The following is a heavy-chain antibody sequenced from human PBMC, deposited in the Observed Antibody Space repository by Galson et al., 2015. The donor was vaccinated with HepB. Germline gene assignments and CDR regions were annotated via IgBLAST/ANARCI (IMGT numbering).Heavy chain of an antibody. CDR3: AKAPGESYYDYYYYGMDV. J-gene: IGHJ6*02. D-gene: IGHD3-22*01. V-gene: IGHV3-30*18. CDR1: GFTFSSFG. CDR2: ITYDGSTK. Sequence: SLRLSCAASGFTFSSFGMHWVRQAPGKGLEWVAVITYDGSTKYYADSVKGRFTISRDNSKNTLYLQANSLRGEDTAVYYCAKAPGESYYDYYYYGMDVWGQGTTVTVSS.